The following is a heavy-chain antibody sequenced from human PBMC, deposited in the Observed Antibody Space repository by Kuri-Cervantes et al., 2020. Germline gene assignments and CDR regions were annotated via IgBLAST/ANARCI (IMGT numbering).Heavy chain of an antibody. Sequence: GESLKISCKGSGYSFTSYWIGWVRQMPGKGLEWMGIIYPGDSDTRYSPSFQGQVTISADKSINTAYLQWGSLKASDTAMYYCARRGYCSGGSCYHNYWYFDLWGRGTLVTVSS. V-gene: IGHV5-51*01. CDR3: ARRGYCSGGSCYHNYWYFDL. CDR2: IYPGDSDT. CDR1: GYSFTSYW. J-gene: IGHJ2*01. D-gene: IGHD2-15*01.